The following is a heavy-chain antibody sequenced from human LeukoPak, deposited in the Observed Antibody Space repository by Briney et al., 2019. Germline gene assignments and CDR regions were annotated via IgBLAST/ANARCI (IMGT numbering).Heavy chain of an antibody. CDR3: AKDRRSFGYYFDY. V-gene: IGHV3-30-3*01. CDR2: ISYDGSNK. Sequence: GGSLRLSCAASGFTFSSYAMHWVRQAPGKGLEWVAVISYDGSNKYYADSVKGRFTISRDNSKNTLYLQMNSLRAEDTAVYYCAKDRRSFGYYFDYWGQGTLVTVSS. CDR1: GFTFSSYA. J-gene: IGHJ4*02. D-gene: IGHD3-16*01.